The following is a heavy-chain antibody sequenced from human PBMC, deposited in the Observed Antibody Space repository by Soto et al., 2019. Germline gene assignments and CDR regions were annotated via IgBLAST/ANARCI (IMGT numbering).Heavy chain of an antibody. Sequence: ASVKVSCKASGYTFTSYDINWVRQATGQGLEWMGWMNPNSGNTGYAQKFQGRVTMTRNTSISTAYMELSSLRSEDTAVYYCARGRYYDFWSGYYSWFDPWGQGTLVTV. CDR1: GYTFTSYD. CDR3: ARGRYYDFWSGYYSWFDP. J-gene: IGHJ5*02. V-gene: IGHV1-8*01. D-gene: IGHD3-3*01. CDR2: MNPNSGNT.